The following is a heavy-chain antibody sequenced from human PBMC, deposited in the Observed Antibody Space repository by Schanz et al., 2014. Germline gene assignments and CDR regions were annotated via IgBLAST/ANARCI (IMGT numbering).Heavy chain of an antibody. V-gene: IGHV4-31*03. J-gene: IGHJ6*02. D-gene: IGHD4-17*01. CDR3: ARDRGHGDLPGDI. Sequence: QVQLQESGPGLVKPSQTLSLTCTVSGGSVSSGGDYWSWIRQHPGKGLEWIGFISYSGSTYYNPSLKSRVTISVDTSKNQFSLNLSSATAADTAVYYCARDRGHGDLPGDIWGQGTTVTVPS. CDR2: ISYSGST. CDR1: GGSVSSGGDY.